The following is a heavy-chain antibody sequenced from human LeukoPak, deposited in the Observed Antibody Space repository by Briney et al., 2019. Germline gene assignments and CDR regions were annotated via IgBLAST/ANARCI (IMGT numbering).Heavy chain of an antibody. V-gene: IGHV3-9*01. CDR2: ISWNSGSI. CDR1: GFTFDDYA. CDR3: AKDHYGDYGFVRYFDY. D-gene: IGHD4-17*01. Sequence: PGRSLRLSCAASGFTFDDYAMHWVRQAPGKGLEWVSGISWNSGSIGYADSVKGRFTISRDNAKNSLYLQMNSLRAEDTALYYCAKDHYGDYGFVRYFDYWDQGTLVTVSS. J-gene: IGHJ4*02.